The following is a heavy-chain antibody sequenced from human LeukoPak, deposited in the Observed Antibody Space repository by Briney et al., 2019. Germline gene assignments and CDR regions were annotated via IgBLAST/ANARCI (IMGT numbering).Heavy chain of an antibody. Sequence: GASVKVSCKASGYTFTSHGISWVRQAPGQGLEWMGWISAYNGNTNYAQKLQGRVTITTDTSTSTAYMELRSLRSDDTAVYYCARDPESSGWYGGYYFDYWGQGTLVTVSS. CDR1: GYTFTSHG. CDR2: ISAYNGNT. CDR3: ARDPESSGWYGGYYFDY. J-gene: IGHJ4*02. D-gene: IGHD6-19*01. V-gene: IGHV1-18*04.